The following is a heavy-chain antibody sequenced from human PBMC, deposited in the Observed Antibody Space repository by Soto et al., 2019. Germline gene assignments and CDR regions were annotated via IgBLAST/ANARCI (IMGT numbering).Heavy chain of an antibody. CDR2: IKPRDGKT. Sequence: QVQLVQSGPEVKKPGASVKIACKASGYTFTSHYIHWVRHAPGQGFQWMGIIKPRDGKTTYAQSFQGKITMTRDTSTSTLYLELTSLTSEDTALYYCGRVGQVLAETFDSWGQGTLVTVSS. D-gene: IGHD3-3*01. V-gene: IGHV1-46*01. CDR1: GYTFTSHY. J-gene: IGHJ4*02. CDR3: GRVGQVLAETFDS.